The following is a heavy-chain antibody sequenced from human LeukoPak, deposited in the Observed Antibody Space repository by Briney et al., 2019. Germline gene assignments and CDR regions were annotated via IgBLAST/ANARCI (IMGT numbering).Heavy chain of an antibody. CDR3: ARQDYYDSSGYIDDY. J-gene: IGHJ4*02. D-gene: IGHD3-22*01. CDR1: GYTFTSYY. V-gene: IGHV1-8*02. CDR2: MNPNSGNT. Sequence: ASVKVSCKASGYTFTSYYMHWVRQAPGQGLEWMGWMNPNSGNTGYAQKFQGRVTMTRNTSISTAYMELSSLRSEDTAVYYCARQDYYDSSGYIDDYWGQGTLVTVSS.